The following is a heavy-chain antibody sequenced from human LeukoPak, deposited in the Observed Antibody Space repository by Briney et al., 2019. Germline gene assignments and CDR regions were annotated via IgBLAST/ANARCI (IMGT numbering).Heavy chain of an antibody. D-gene: IGHD6-13*01. CDR2: IYSGGST. CDR1: GFTVSSNY. Sequence: PGGCLRLSCAASGFTVSSNYMSWVRQAPGKGLEWVSVIYSGGSTYYADSVKGRFTISRDNSKNTLYLQMNSLRAEDTAVYYCARGPLAGTFDYWGQGTLVTVSS. V-gene: IGHV3-53*01. CDR3: ARGPLAGTFDY. J-gene: IGHJ4*02.